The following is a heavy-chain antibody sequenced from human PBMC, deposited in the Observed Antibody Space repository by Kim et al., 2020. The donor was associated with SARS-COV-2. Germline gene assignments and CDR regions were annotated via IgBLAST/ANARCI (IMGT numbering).Heavy chain of an antibody. CDR1: GGTFSSYA. J-gene: IGHJ5*02. CDR2: IIPIFGTA. Sequence: SVKVSCKASGGTFSSYAISWVRQAPGQGLEWMGGIIPIFGTANYAQKFQGRVTITADESTSTAYMELSSLRSEDTAVYYCARGTYYYGSGTPGWFDPWGQGTLVTVSS. V-gene: IGHV1-69*13. CDR3: ARGTYYYGSGTPGWFDP. D-gene: IGHD3-10*01.